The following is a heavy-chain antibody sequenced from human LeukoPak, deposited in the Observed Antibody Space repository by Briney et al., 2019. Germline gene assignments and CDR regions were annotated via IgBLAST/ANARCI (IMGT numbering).Heavy chain of an antibody. Sequence: GGSLRLSCAASGFTFSSYAMSWVRQAPGKGLEWVSAISGSGGSTYYADSVKGRFTISRDNSKNTLYLQMNSLKTEDTAVYYCTTDYPSIIVAGSGDWFDPWGQGALVTVSS. CDR3: TTDYPSIIVAGSGDWFDP. V-gene: IGHV3-23*01. CDR1: GFTFSSYA. CDR2: ISGSGGST. D-gene: IGHD2/OR15-2a*01. J-gene: IGHJ5*02.